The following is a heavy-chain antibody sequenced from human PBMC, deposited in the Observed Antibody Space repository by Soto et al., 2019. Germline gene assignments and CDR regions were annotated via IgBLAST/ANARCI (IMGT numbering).Heavy chain of an antibody. Sequence: GGSLRLSCAASGFTFSSYAMHWVRQAPGKGLEWVAVISYDGSNKYYADSVKGRFTISRDNSKNTLYLQMNSLRAEDTAVYYCARELGYCSSTSCHDAFDIWGQGTMVTVSS. CDR2: ISYDGSNK. J-gene: IGHJ3*02. CDR3: ARELGYCSSTSCHDAFDI. CDR1: GFTFSSYA. V-gene: IGHV3-30-3*01. D-gene: IGHD2-2*01.